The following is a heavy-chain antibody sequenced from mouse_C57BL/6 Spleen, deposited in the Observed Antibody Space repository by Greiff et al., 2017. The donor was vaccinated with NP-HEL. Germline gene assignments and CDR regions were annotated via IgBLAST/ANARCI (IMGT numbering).Heavy chain of an antibody. Sequence: QLQQPGAELVRPGTSVKLSCKASGYTFTSYWMHWVKQRPGQGLEWIGVIDPSDSYTNYNQKFKGKATLTVDTSSSTAYMQLSSLTSEDSAVYYCARRNYPFYAMDYWGQGTSVTVSS. CDR3: ARRNYPFYAMDY. V-gene: IGHV1-59*01. CDR1: GYTFTSYW. CDR2: IDPSDSYT. D-gene: IGHD2-1*01. J-gene: IGHJ4*01.